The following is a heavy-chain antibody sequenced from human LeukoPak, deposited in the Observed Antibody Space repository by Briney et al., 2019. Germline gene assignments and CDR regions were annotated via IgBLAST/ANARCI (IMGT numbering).Heavy chain of an antibody. CDR1: RFTFSLYA. D-gene: IGHD2-2*01. CDR2: ISCSGDTT. V-gene: IGHV3-23*01. CDR3: AKSQRNDQQVVQRIDY. Sequence: GGSLRLSCTASRFTFSLYAMRWVRQAPGKGVEGVSSISCSGDTTYYTGTVKGRFTISRDNSKNALYLQMSSLRAEDTAVYYCAKSQRNDQQVVQRIDYWGQGTLVTVSS. J-gene: IGHJ4*02.